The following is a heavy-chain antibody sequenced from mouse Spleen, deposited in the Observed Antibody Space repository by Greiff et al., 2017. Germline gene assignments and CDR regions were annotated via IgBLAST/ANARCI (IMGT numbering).Heavy chain of an antibody. CDR2: IDPENGDT. CDR3: TTGGLLRSPFAY. J-gene: IGHJ3*01. CDR1: GFNIKDDY. V-gene: IGHV14-4*01. Sequence: VQLQQSGAELVRPGASVKLSCTASGFNIKDDYMHWVKQRPEQGLEWIGWIDPENGDTEYASKFQGKATITADTSSNTAYLQLSSLTSEDTAVYYCTTGGLLRSPFAYWGQGTLVTVSA. D-gene: IGHD1-1*01.